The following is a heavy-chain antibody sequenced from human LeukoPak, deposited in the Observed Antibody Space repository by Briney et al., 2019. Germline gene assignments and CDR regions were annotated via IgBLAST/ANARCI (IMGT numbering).Heavy chain of an antibody. CDR1: GFTFSSYG. V-gene: IGHV3-30*03. CDR3: ARSPVEVDGFDI. CDR2: ISYDGSNK. D-gene: IGHD2-2*01. Sequence: GGSLRLSCAASGFTFSSYGIHWVRQAPGKGLECVAVISYDGSNKFYADSVKGRCSISRDNAKNTLYLQMNSLRAEDTAVYYCARSPVEVDGFDIWGQGTMVTVSS. J-gene: IGHJ3*02.